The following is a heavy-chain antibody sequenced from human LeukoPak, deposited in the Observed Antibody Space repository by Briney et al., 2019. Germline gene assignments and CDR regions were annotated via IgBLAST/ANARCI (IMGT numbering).Heavy chain of an antibody. Sequence: PGGSLRLSCAASGFTFSNYYMSWVRQAPGKGLEWVANIKHDGSEKYYVDSVKGRFTISRDNADNSLYLQMSSLRAEDPAVYYCARSSCGGDCYLGFDYWGQGTLVTVSS. CDR1: GFTFSNYY. CDR2: IKHDGSEK. D-gene: IGHD2-21*02. J-gene: IGHJ4*02. V-gene: IGHV3-7*01. CDR3: ARSSCGGDCYLGFDY.